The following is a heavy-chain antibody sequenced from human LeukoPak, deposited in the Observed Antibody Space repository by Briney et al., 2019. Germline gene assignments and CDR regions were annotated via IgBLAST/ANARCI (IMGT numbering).Heavy chain of an antibody. CDR2: ISSSSSYI. Sequence: PGGSLRLSCAASGFTFSSDSMNWVRQSPGKGLEWVASISSSSSYIYYADSVKGRVTISSDNAKNSLYLQMTSPRAEDTAVYYCARDLRAAAGVFDPWGQGTLVTVSS. D-gene: IGHD6-13*01. CDR3: ARDLRAAAGVFDP. J-gene: IGHJ5*02. CDR1: GFTFSSDS. V-gene: IGHV3-21*01.